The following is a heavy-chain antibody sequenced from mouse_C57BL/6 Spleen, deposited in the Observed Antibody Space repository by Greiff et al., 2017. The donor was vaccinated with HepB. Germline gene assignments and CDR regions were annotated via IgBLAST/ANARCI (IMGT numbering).Heavy chain of an antibody. CDR1: GYSITSGYY. Sequence: EVQLVESGPGLVKPSQSLSLTCSVTGYSITSGYYWNWIRQFPGNKLEWMGYISYDGSNNYNPSLKNRISITRDTSKNQFFLKLNSVTTEDTATYYCARGGVFHYGSSPDYWGQGTSVTVSS. J-gene: IGHJ4*01. D-gene: IGHD1-1*01. CDR3: ARGGVFHYGSSPDY. CDR2: ISYDGSN. V-gene: IGHV3-6*01.